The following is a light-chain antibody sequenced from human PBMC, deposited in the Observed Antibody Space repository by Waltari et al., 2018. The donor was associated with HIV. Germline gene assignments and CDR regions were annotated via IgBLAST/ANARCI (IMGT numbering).Light chain of an antibody. J-gene: IGKJ4*01. CDR1: QNLLDSHVYTY. CDR3: MQRLQTPQVT. CDR2: LGS. Sequence: DIVMTQSPLSLPVTPGEPASISCRSSQNLLDSHVYTYLDWYLQKPGQSPQLLIYLGSNRASGVPDRFSGSGSGTDFTLDISRVEAEDVGVYYCMQRLQTPQVTFGGGTKVEIK. V-gene: IGKV2-28*01.